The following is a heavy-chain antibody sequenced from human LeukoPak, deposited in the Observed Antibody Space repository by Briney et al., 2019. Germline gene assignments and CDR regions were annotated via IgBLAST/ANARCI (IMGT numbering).Heavy chain of an antibody. CDR1: GYTFTSYY. CDR3: ARSPLEWELLDY. CDR2: INPSGGST. D-gene: IGHD1-26*01. V-gene: IGHV1-46*01. Sequence: ASVKVSCKASGYTFTSYYMHWVRQAPGQRLEWMGIINPSGGSTSYAQKFQGRVTITADESTSTAYMELSSLRSEDTAVYYCARSPLEWELLDYWGQGTLVTVSS. J-gene: IGHJ4*02.